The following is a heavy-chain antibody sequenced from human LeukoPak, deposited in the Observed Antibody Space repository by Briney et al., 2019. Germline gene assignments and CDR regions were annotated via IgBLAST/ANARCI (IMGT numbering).Heavy chain of an antibody. D-gene: IGHD5-18*01. J-gene: IGHJ4*02. CDR3: ARGLSYGYGFHFDY. CDR2: IYYSGST. Sequence: SETLSLTCTVSGGSISSYYWSWIRQPPGKGLEWIGYIYYSGSTNYNPSLKSRVTISVDTSENQFSLKLSSVTAADTAVYYCARGLSYGYGFHFDYWGQGTLVTVSS. V-gene: IGHV4-59*01. CDR1: GGSISSYY.